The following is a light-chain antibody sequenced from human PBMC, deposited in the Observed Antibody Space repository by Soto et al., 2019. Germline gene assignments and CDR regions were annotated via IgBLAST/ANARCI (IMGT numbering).Light chain of an antibody. CDR1: QSVSAS. J-gene: IGKJ4*02. CDR2: DAS. V-gene: IGKV3-11*01. CDR3: QQRYTCPLT. Sequence: EIVLTQSPATLSLSPGERATLSCRASQSVSASLVWYQLKPGQAPKLLIYDASSSATGIPARFSGSGSGTDFTLTISSLEPEDLAAYYCQQRYTCPLTFGGGTKVEIE.